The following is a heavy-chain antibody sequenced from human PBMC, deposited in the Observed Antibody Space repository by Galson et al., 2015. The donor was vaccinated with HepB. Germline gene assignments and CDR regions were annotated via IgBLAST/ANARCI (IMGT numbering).Heavy chain of an antibody. Sequence: SLRLSCAASGFTFSSYWMNWVRQAPGKGLEWVAHINQDGSSKYYVDSVKGRFTIPRDNAKDSVYLQLDSLRAEDTAVYYCARRISLVRGIITKPDHYYGMDVWGQGTTVTVAS. V-gene: IGHV3-7*03. CDR1: GFTFSSYW. CDR2: INQDGSSK. CDR3: ARRISLVRGIITKPDHYYGMDV. D-gene: IGHD3-10*01. J-gene: IGHJ6*02.